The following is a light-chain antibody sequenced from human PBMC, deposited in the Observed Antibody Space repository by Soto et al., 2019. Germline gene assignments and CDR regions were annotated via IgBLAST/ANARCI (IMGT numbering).Light chain of an antibody. CDR3: GSWDSSLSAYV. V-gene: IGLV1-51*01. J-gene: IGLJ1*01. CDR2: DDD. CDR1: SSNIGGNS. Sequence: QSVLTQPPSVSAAPGQKVTISCSGSSSNIGGNSVSWYQQFPGTAPKLLIYDDDKRSSGIPDRFSGSKSGTSATLGITGFQTGDEADYYCGSWDSSLSAYVFATGTKVTVL.